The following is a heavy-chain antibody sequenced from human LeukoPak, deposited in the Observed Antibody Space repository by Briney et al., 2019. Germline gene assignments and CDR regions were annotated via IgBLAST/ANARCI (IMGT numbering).Heavy chain of an antibody. CDR2: IYYSGST. V-gene: IGHV4-39*07. CDR1: GGSISSSSYY. D-gene: IGHD6-19*01. CDR3: VRGRYSSGWFKDKNWFDP. Sequence: SETLSLTCTVSGGSISSSSYYWSWIRQPPGKGLEWIGSIYYSGSTYYNPSLKSRATISVDTSKNQFSLKLSSVTAADTAVYYCVRGRYSSGWFKDKNWFDPWGQGIPVTVSS. J-gene: IGHJ5*02.